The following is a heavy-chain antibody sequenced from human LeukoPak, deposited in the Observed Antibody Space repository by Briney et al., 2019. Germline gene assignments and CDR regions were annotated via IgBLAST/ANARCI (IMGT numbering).Heavy chain of an antibody. CDR3: ARHLYCSGGRCYSGGTTPFDY. J-gene: IGHJ4*02. CDR1: GYSFTSYW. D-gene: IGHD2-15*01. Sequence: GESLKISCKGSGYSFTSYWIGWVRQMPGKGLEWMGIIYPGDSDTRYSPSFQGQVTISADKSISTAYLQWSSLKASDTAMYYCARHLYCSGGRCYSGGTTPFDYWGQGTLVTVSS. V-gene: IGHV5-51*01. CDR2: IYPGDSDT.